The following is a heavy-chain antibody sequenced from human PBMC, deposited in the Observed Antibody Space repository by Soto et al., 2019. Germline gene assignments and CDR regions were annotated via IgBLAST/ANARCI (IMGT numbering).Heavy chain of an antibody. J-gene: IGHJ5*02. CDR3: ARRSYPPDHMPLTFDP. D-gene: IGHD2-2*01. V-gene: IGHV4-34*01. Sequence: SETLSLTCAVYGGSFSGYYLSWIRQPPGKGLEWIGEINHSGSTNYNPSLKSRVTISVDTSKNQFSLKLSSVTAADTAVYYCARRSYPPDHMPLTFDPWGQGALVTVSS. CDR2: INHSGST. CDR1: GGSFSGYY.